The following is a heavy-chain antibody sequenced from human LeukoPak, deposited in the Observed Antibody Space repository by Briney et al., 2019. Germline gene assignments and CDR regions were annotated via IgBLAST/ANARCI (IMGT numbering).Heavy chain of an antibody. J-gene: IGHJ4*02. D-gene: IGHD3-3*01. CDR3: ASSDFWSGYSASCFDY. CDR2: ISSSASTI. CDR1: GFTFSDYH. Sequence: PGGSLRLSCAASGFTFSDYHMSWIRQAPGKGLEWVSYISSSASTIYYADSVKGRFTISRDNAKNSLYLQMNSLRAEDTAVYYCASSDFWSGYSASCFDYWGQGTLVTVSS. V-gene: IGHV3-11*01.